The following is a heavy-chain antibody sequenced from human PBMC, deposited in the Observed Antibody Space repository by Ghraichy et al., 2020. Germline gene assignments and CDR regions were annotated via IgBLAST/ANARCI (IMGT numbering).Heavy chain of an antibody. J-gene: IGHJ5*02. CDR3: ARFPIAARRRNRAGQDRGSNWFDP. V-gene: IGHV4-34*01. Sequence: SQTLSLTCAVYGGSFSGYYWSWIRQPPGKGLEWIGEINHSGSTNYNPSLKSRVTISVDTSKNQFSLKLSSVTAADTAVYYCARFPIAARRRNRAGQDRGSNWFDPWGQGTLVTVSS. CDR2: INHSGST. CDR1: GGSFSGYY. D-gene: IGHD6-6*01.